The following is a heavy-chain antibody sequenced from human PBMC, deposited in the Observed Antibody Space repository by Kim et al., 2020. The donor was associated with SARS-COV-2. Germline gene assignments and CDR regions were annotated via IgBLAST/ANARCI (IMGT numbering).Heavy chain of an antibody. V-gene: IGHV7-4-1*02. CDR2: IATNTGDP. CDR1: GYSFKSYA. J-gene: IGHJ4*02. D-gene: IGHD3-10*01. Sequence: ASVKVSCKASGYSFKSYATFWVRQAPGHGLEWMGWIATNTGDPTYAQGFTGRFVFSFDTSVSTAYLQITSLKAEDTAVYYCARPNYGSGTYRYFDIWGQGTLVTVSS. CDR3: ARPNYGSGTYRYFDI.